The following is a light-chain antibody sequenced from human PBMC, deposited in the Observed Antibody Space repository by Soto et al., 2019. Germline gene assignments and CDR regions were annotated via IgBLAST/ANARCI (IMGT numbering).Light chain of an antibody. J-gene: IGLJ1*01. V-gene: IGLV2-14*01. CDR3: FSFKSSSTRV. CDR1: NTDVGGYNY. Sequence: QSALTQPASVSGSPGQSITISCTGTNTDVGGYNYVSWYQQHPGKAPKLMIYEVSNRPSGVSNRFSGSKSGNTASLTISGLQAEDEADYYCFSFKSSSTRVSGTGTKVTVL. CDR2: EVS.